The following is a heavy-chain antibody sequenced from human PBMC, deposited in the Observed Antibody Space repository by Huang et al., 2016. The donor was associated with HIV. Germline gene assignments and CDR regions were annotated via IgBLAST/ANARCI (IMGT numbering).Heavy chain of an antibody. CDR3: ARGQLGSYGDYDVLY. Sequence: QVQLVQSGAEVKTPGSSVKVSCKASGGTFSKYAISWVRQAPGQGLEWMGGIIPMVGTPNYARKFQGRVTITADDSTSTTDVEVSSLRSEDTALYHCARGQLGSYGDYDVLYWGQGTLVTVSS. CDR2: IIPMVGTP. J-gene: IGHJ4*02. V-gene: IGHV1-69*13. CDR1: GGTFSKYA. D-gene: IGHD4-17*01.